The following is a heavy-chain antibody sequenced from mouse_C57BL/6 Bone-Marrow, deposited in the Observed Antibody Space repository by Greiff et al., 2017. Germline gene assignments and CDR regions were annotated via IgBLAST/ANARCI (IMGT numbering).Heavy chain of an antibody. CDR3: ARSEYYGSSLDY. J-gene: IGHJ2*01. V-gene: IGHV1-19*01. D-gene: IGHD1-1*01. CDR2: INPYNGGP. Sequence: VQLQQSGPVLVKPGASVTMSCKASGYTFTDYYMNWVKQSHGKSLEWIGVINPYNGGPSYNQKFKGKATLTVDKSSSPAYMELNSLTSEDSAVYYCARSEYYGSSLDYWGQGTTLTVSS. CDR1: GYTFTDYY.